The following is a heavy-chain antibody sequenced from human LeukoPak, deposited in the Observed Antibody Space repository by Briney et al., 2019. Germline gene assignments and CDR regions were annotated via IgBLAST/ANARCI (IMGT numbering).Heavy chain of an antibody. V-gene: IGHV3-21*01. CDR1: GFTFSSYG. Sequence: GSLRLSCAASGFTFSSYGMHWVRQAPGKGLEWVSSISSSSSYIYYADSVKGRFTISRDNAKNSLYLQMNSLRAEDTAVYYCARVDSSGYSYFDYWGQGTLVTVSS. CDR2: ISSSSSYI. J-gene: IGHJ4*02. D-gene: IGHD3-22*01. CDR3: ARVDSSGYSYFDY.